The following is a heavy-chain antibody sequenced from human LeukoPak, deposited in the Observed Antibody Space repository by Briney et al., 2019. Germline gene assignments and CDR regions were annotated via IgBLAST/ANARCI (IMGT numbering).Heavy chain of an antibody. D-gene: IGHD3-16*02. J-gene: IGHJ6*03. CDR1: GFTFSSYA. V-gene: IGHV3-23*01. CDR3: AKARDYDYVWGSYRFGHNYYYYMDV. Sequence: GGSLRLSCAASGFTFSSYAMSWVRQAPGKGLEWVSAISGSGGSTYYADSVKGWFTISRDNSKNTLYLQMNSLRAEDTAVYYCAKARDYDYVWGSYRFGHNYYYYMDVWGKGTTVTVSS. CDR2: ISGSGGST.